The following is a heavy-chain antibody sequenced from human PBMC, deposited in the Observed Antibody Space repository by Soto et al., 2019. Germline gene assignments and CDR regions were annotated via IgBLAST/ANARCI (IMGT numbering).Heavy chain of an antibody. CDR2: IYWDDDT. V-gene: IGHV2-5*02. Sequence: HITLKESGPTLVKPTQXXXLTCIFSGFSFSADGVGVGWIRQPPGKTLEWLALIYWDDDTRYRPSLKSRLTITKDSSKNQVVLTMTNMDPLDTATYYCAHAFGGTSWPNDAFDVWGQGTVVTVSS. CDR3: AHAFGGTSWPNDAFDV. CDR1: GFSFSADGVG. D-gene: IGHD3-16*01. J-gene: IGHJ3*01.